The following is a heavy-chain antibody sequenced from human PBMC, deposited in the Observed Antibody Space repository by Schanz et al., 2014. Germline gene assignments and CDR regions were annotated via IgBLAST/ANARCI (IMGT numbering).Heavy chain of an antibody. Sequence: QVQLVQSGAEVKKPGASVRVSCKVSGYAFTTYGISWVRQAPGQGPEWMGWISPYNGNTNYAQKLQGRVTMTRDTSTSTVYMELSSLRSEDTAVYYCATGKGDILTGRYWGQGTLVTVSS. D-gene: IGHD3-9*01. CDR3: ATGKGDILTGRY. CDR1: GYAFTTYG. CDR2: ISPYNGNT. J-gene: IGHJ4*02. V-gene: IGHV1-18*01.